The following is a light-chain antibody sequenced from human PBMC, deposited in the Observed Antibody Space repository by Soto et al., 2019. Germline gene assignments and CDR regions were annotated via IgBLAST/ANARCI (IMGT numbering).Light chain of an antibody. J-gene: IGKJ5*01. CDR2: DAS. CDR1: QSVSSY. Sequence: EIVLTHSPATLPSSTDQTATLSCXXXQSVSSYLAWYQQKPGQAPRLLIYDASNRATGIPARFSGGGSGTDFTLTISRLEPEDFAVYYCQHYSSSPPAITFGQGTRLEIK. V-gene: IGKV3-11*01. CDR3: QHYSSSPPAIT.